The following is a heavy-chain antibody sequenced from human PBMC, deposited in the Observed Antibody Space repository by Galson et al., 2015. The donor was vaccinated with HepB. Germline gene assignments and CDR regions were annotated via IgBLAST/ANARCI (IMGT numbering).Heavy chain of an antibody. CDR3: ARTYYDSTGFSKNWYFDL. J-gene: IGHJ2*01. CDR2: ISSNGGST. V-gene: IGHV3-64*01. CDR1: GFTFKNYA. Sequence: SLRLSCAASGFTFKNYAMHWVRQAPGKGLEYVSTISSNGGSTYYANSVKGRFTISRDNSKNTLYLQMGSLSAEDMAVYYCARTYYDSTGFSKNWYFDLWGRGTLVTGSS. D-gene: IGHD3-22*01.